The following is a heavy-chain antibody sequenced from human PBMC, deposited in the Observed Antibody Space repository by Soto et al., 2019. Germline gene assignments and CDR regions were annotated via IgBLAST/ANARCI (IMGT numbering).Heavy chain of an antibody. J-gene: IGHJ5*02. Sequence: EVQLVESGGGLVQPGGSLRLSCAASGFTFSSYSMNWVRQAPGKGLEWVSYIDSSSGTIYYADSVKGRFTISRDNAKNSLYLQMNSLRDEDTAVYYCARADGDLNWFDPWGQGTLVTVSS. CDR2: IDSSSGTI. CDR1: GFTFSSYS. V-gene: IGHV3-48*02. D-gene: IGHD4-17*01. CDR3: ARADGDLNWFDP.